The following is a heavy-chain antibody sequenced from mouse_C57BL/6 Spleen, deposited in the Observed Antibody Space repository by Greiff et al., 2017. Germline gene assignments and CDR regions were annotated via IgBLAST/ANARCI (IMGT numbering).Heavy chain of an antibody. J-gene: IGHJ2*01. CDR3: ARDKRDNWDAYFDY. CDR1: GFTFSDYY. CDR2: INYDGSST. Sequence: EVQLVESEGGLVQPGSSMKLSCTASGFTFSDYYMAWVRQVPEKGLEWVANINYDGSSTYYLDSLKSRFIISRDNAKNILYLQMSSLKSEDTATYYCARDKRDNWDAYFDYGGQGTTLTVSS. V-gene: IGHV5-16*01. D-gene: IGHD4-1*01.